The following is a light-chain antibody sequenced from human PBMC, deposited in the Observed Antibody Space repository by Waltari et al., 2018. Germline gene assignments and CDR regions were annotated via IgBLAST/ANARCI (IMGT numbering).Light chain of an antibody. V-gene: IGKV3-11*01. CDR3: QNRRKWPPVFT. Sequence: EIVLTQSPATLSMSPGDRVTLPCRASQSVGSDLAWYQQKPGKAPRLLIYDASNRATGIPARFSGSGSGTDFTLTISSLESEDFAVYYCQNRRKWPPVFTFGPGTKVEIK. CDR2: DAS. J-gene: IGKJ3*01. CDR1: QSVGSD.